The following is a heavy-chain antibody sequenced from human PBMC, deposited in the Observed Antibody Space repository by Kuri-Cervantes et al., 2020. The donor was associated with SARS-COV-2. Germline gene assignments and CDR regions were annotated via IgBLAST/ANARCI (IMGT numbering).Heavy chain of an antibody. D-gene: IGHD4-17*01. CDR1: GFTFSSYA. CDR3: ASGFDYGAFIPEQSDYYYGMDV. V-gene: IGHV3-64*04. J-gene: IGHJ6*02. Sequence: GETLRSSCSASGFTFSSYAMHWVRQAPGKGLEYVSAISSNGGSTYYADSVKGRFTIFKDNSKNTLYLQMNSLRAEDSAVYYCASGFDYGAFIPEQSDYYYGMDVWGQGTTVTVSS. CDR2: ISSNGGST.